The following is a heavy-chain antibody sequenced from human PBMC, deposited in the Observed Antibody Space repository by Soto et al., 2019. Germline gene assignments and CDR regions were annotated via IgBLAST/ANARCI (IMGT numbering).Heavy chain of an antibody. CDR3: TRRGIYGSRSYEWLD. D-gene: IGHD3-10*01. CDR1: GGSMISYY. J-gene: IGHJ4*02. CDR2: IYYAGST. Sequence: SDTLSLTCTVSGGSMISYYWSWIRQPPGRGLEWIGFIYYAGSTKYSPSLNSRVTLSVETSKNHFSLKLSSAPAPDTDMYYCTRRGIYGSRSYEWLDWGKGTLVTVSS. V-gene: IGHV4-59*08.